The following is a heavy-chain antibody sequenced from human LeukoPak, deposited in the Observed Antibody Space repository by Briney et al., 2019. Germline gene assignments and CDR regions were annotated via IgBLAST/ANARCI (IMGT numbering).Heavy chain of an antibody. Sequence: ASVKVSCKASGYTFTGYYMHWVRQAPGQGLEWMGWINPNSGGTNYAQKFQGRVTMTRDTSISTAYMELSRLRSDDTAVYYCARVSRDSSRNAYYGMDVWGQGTTVTVSS. CDR3: ARVSRDSSRNAYYGMDV. CDR1: GYTFTGYY. D-gene: IGHD6-13*01. J-gene: IGHJ6*02. V-gene: IGHV1-2*02. CDR2: INPNSGGT.